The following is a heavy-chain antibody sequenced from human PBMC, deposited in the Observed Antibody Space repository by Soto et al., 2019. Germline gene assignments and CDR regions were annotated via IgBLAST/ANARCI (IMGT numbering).Heavy chain of an antibody. Sequence: QITLRESGPALVKPTQTLTLTCTFSGFSLSTNGVAVGWIRQPPGKALEWLALIFWDDDARYSPSLKSTLTITKDTSKNQVVRIMTNMDPVDTGTYYCTHTSGHSSTGADNWGQGTQVTVSS. CDR3: THTSGHSSTGADN. CDR2: IFWDDDA. CDR1: GFSLSTNGVA. J-gene: IGHJ4*02. V-gene: IGHV2-5*02. D-gene: IGHD6-19*01.